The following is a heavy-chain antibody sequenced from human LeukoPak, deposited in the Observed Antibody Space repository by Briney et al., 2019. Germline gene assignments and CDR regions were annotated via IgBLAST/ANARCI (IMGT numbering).Heavy chain of an antibody. CDR1: GGSFSGYY. J-gene: IGHJ3*02. CDR3: AREAVVKAFDI. D-gene: IGHD4-23*01. V-gene: IGHV4-34*01. Sequence: SETLSFTCAVYGGSFSGYYWSWIRQPPGKGLEWIGEINHSGSTNYNPSLKSRVTISVDTSKNQFSLKLSSVTAADTAVYYCAREAVVKAFDIWGQGTMVTVSS. CDR2: INHSGST.